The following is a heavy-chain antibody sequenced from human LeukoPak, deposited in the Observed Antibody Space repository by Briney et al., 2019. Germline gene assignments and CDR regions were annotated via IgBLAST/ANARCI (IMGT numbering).Heavy chain of an antibody. D-gene: IGHD1-7*01. CDR1: GGSISSTTYY. CDR3: ASVTGTTYYHHSQNDY. V-gene: IGHV4-39*07. J-gene: IGHJ4*02. CDR2: FYYGGST. Sequence: SETLSLTCTVSGGSISSTTYYWGWIRQPPGKGLEWIGSFYYGGSTYYNPSLESRVTLSVDTSKNQFSLKLGSVTAADSAVYYCASVTGTTYYHHSQNDYWGQGTLVTVSS.